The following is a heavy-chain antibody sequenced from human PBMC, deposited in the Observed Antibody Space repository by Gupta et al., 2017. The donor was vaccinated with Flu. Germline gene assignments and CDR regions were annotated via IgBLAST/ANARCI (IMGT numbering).Heavy chain of an antibody. D-gene: IGHD4/OR15-4a*01. J-gene: IGHJ2*01. V-gene: IGHV3-33*01. CDR3: ARDYGDAGSGWYFDL. CDR1: GFSFSDYG. CDR2: IWHDGRNR. Sequence: QVQLVESGGGVVQPGRSRRLSCAVSGFSFSDYGMHWVRQAPGKGLEWVAVIWHDGRNRYYGDSVKGRFTISRDNSENTLYLQMNSLRADDAAVYYCARDYGDAGSGWYFDLWGRGTLVTVSS.